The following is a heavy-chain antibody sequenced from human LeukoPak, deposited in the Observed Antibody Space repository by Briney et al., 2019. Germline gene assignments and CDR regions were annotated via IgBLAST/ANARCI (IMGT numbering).Heavy chain of an antibody. CDR2: IYSGGST. D-gene: IGHD6-19*01. Sequence: PGGSLRLSCAASGFTVSSNYMSSVRQAPGKGLEWVSVIYSGGSTYYADSVKGRFTISRDNSKNTLYLQIHSLRAEDTAVYYCATRGWDGWLGYMDVWGKGTTVTISS. J-gene: IGHJ6*03. V-gene: IGHV3-66*01. CDR3: ATRGWDGWLGYMDV. CDR1: GFTVSSNY.